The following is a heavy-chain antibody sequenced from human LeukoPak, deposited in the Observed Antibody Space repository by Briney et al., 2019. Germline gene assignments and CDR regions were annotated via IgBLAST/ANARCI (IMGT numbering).Heavy chain of an antibody. CDR3: AKRVDTWFDP. CDR1: GFTFSSYS. Sequence: GSLRLSCAASGFTFSSYSMNWVRQAPGKGLEWVSYISSLSGTIYYADSVKGRFTISRDNAKSSLYLQMNSLTAEDTAVYYCAKRVDTWFDPWGEGTLVTVSS. CDR2: ISSLSGTI. V-gene: IGHV3-48*01. D-gene: IGHD3-9*01. J-gene: IGHJ5*02.